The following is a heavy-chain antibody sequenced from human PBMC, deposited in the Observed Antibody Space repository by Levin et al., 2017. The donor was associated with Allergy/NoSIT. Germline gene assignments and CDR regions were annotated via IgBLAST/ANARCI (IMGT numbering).Heavy chain of an antibody. V-gene: IGHV4-59*01. J-gene: IGHJ3*01. D-gene: IGHD6-13*01. Sequence: SETLSLTCTVSGGSISSYYWSWIRQPPGKGLEWIGYIYYSGSTNYNPSLKSRVTISVDTSKNQFSLKLSSVTAADTAVYYWARERGIAAAGLGDAFDRWGQGTMVTVSS. CDR3: ARERGIAAAGLGDAFDR. CDR2: IYYSGST. CDR1: GGSISSYY.